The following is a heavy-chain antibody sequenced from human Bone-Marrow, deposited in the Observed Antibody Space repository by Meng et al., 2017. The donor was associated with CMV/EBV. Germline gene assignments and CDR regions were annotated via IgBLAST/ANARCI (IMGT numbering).Heavy chain of an antibody. CDR2: ISWNSGSI. J-gene: IGHJ4*02. CDR3: AKDGSSWTRAAGY. CDR1: GFTFDDYA. D-gene: IGHD6-13*01. V-gene: IGHV3-9*01. Sequence: SLKISCAASGFTFDDYAMHWVRQAPGKGLEWVSGISWNSGSIGYADSVKGRFTISRDNSKNTLYLQMNSLRAEDTAVYYCAKDGSSWTRAAGYWGQGTLVTVSS.